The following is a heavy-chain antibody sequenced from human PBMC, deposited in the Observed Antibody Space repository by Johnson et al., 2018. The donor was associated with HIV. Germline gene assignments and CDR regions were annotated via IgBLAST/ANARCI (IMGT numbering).Heavy chain of an antibody. CDR3: ASITTIAAAGRGAFDI. CDR1: GFTVSSNY. CDR2: IYSGGST. Sequence: VQLVESGGGVVQPGRSLRLSCAASGFTVSSNYMSWVRQAPGKGLEWVSVIYSGGSTYYADSVKGRFTISRDNSKNSLYLQMNSLRAEDTAVYYCASITTIAAAGRGAFDIWGQGTMVTVSS. J-gene: IGHJ3*02. V-gene: IGHV3-66*01. D-gene: IGHD6-13*01.